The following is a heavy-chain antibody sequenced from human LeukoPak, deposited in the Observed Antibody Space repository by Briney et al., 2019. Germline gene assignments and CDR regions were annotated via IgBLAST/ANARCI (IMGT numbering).Heavy chain of an antibody. CDR1: GGSFSGYY. D-gene: IGHD3-3*01. V-gene: IGHV4-34*01. Sequence: SETLSLTCAVYGGSFSGYYWSWIRQPPGKGLEWIGEINHSGSTNYNPSLKSRVTISVDTSKNQFSLKLSSVTAADTAVYYCARSDTIFGVVSAFDIWGQGTMVTVSS. J-gene: IGHJ3*02. CDR3: ARSDTIFGVVSAFDI. CDR2: INHSGST.